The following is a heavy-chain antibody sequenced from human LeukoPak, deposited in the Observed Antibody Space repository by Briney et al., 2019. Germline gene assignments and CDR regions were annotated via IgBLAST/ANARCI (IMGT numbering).Heavy chain of an antibody. V-gene: IGHV4-39*07. CDR1: GGSISSSSYY. Sequence: SETLSLTCTVSGGSISSSSYYWGWIRQPPGKGLEWIGSTYYSGSTYYNPSLKSRVTISVDTSKNQFSLKLSSVTAADTAVYYCARDASDFWSGYYLDYWGQGTLVTVSS. D-gene: IGHD3-3*01. CDR2: TYYSGST. J-gene: IGHJ4*02. CDR3: ARDASDFWSGYYLDY.